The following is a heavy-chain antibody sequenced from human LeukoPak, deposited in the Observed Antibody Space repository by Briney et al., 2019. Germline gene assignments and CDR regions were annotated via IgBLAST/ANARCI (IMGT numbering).Heavy chain of an antibody. Sequence: GRSLRLSCAASGFTFSSYGMHWVRQAPGKGLEWVAVISYDGGNKYYADSVKGRFTISRDNSKNTLYLQMNSLRAEDTAVYYCAKGGEIDASPIDWYFDLWGRGTLVTVSS. V-gene: IGHV3-30*18. CDR1: GFTFSSYG. CDR3: AKGGEIDASPIDWYFDL. J-gene: IGHJ2*01. CDR2: ISYDGGNK. D-gene: IGHD2-2*01.